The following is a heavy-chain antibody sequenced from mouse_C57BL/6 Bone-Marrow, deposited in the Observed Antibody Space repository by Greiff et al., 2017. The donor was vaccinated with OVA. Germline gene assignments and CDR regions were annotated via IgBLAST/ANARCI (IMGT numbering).Heavy chain of an antibody. D-gene: IGHD1-1*01. J-gene: IGHJ3*01. V-gene: IGHV1-82*01. CDR2: IYPGDGDT. CDR1: GYAFSSSW. CDR3: ARNPPTVRAFAY. Sequence: VHLVESGPELVKPGASVKISCKASGYAFSSSWMNWVKQRPGKGLEWIGRIYPGDGDTNYNGKFKGKATLTADKSSSTAYMQLSSLTSEDSAVYFCARNPPTVRAFAYWGQGTLVTVSA.